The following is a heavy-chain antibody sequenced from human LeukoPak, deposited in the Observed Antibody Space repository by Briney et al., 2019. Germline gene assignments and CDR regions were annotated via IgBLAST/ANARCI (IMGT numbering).Heavy chain of an antibody. J-gene: IGHJ4*02. D-gene: IGHD2-21*02. Sequence: WVRQPPGKGLEWIGSIHYSGSTYYNPSLKSRVTISLDTSKNQFSLKLRSVTAADTAVYYCARQEYCGGDCFEDNWGQGTLVTVSS. CDR2: IHYSGST. V-gene: IGHV4-39*01. CDR3: ARQEYCGGDCFEDN.